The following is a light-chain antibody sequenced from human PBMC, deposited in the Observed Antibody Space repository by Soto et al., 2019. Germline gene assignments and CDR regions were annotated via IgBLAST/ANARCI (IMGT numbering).Light chain of an antibody. CDR2: TLS. CDR3: MQRMKFPLT. V-gene: IGKV2-40*01. CDR1: QSLFDSDERNTY. Sequence: EIVMTQTPLSLPVTPGEPASISCRSSQSLFDSDERNTYLDWYLQKPGQSPQLLIYTLSNRASGVPDRFSGSGSDTYFTLNISRVEAEDVGVYYCMQRMKFPLTFGGGTKVEI. J-gene: IGKJ4*01.